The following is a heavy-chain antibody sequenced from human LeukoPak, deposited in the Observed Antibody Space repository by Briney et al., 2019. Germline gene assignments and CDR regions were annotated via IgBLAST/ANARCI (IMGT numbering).Heavy chain of an antibody. J-gene: IGHJ3*02. CDR1: GYRFTGYW. Sequence: GESLKISCEGSGYRFTGYWIGWVRQVPGRGLEWIGIFYPADSDTRYSPSFRGLVNISADKSINNAYLQWSSLKASDTAIYYCARRPVLPGPKGAFDIWGQGTMVTVSS. CDR2: FYPADSDT. V-gene: IGHV5-51*01. CDR3: ARRPVLPGPKGAFDI.